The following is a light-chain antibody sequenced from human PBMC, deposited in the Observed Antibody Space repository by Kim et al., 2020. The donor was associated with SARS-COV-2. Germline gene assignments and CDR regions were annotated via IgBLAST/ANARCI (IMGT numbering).Light chain of an antibody. CDR1: SLGNYY. CDR3: NCRDSSGNHLV. V-gene: IGLV3-19*01. CDR2: GEN. Sequence: ALGQTVRSTCQGDSLGNYYASWYQQKPGPAPVFVIYGENNRPSGVPDRFSGSFSGNTASLTITGAQAEDEADYYCNCRDSSGNHLVFGGGTQLTVL. J-gene: IGLJ2*01.